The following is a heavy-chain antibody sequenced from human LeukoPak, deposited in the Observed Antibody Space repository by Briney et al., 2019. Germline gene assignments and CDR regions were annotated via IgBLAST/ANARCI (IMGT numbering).Heavy chain of an antibody. Sequence: PGGSLRLSCAASGFTFSSYEMNWVRQAPGKGLEWVSYISSSGSTIYYADSVKGRFTISRDNAKNSLYLQMNSLRAEDTALYYCARGGGDSSGYYIGYYMDVWGKGTTVTVSS. V-gene: IGHV3-48*03. CDR3: ARGGGDSSGYYIGYYMDV. CDR2: ISSSGSTI. J-gene: IGHJ6*03. D-gene: IGHD3-22*01. CDR1: GFTFSSYE.